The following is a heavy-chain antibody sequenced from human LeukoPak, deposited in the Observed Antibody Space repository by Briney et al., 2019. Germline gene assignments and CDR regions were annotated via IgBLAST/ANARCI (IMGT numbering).Heavy chain of an antibody. V-gene: IGHV3-20*04. D-gene: IGHD4-23*01. CDR3: ARGDRGVTRRPFDY. J-gene: IGHJ4*02. CDR2: INWNGGST. CDR1: GFTFDDYG. Sequence: GGSLRLSCAASGFTFDDYGMSWVRQAPGKGLEWVSGINWNGGSTGYADSVKGRFTISRDNAKNSLYLQMNSLRAEDTAVYYCARGDRGVTRRPFDYWGQGTLVTVSS.